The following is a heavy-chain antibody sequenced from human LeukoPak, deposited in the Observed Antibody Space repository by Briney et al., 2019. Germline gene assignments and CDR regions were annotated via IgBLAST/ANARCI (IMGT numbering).Heavy chain of an antibody. D-gene: IGHD2-2*01. Sequence: ASVKVSCKASGYTFTGYYMHWVRQAPGQGLEWMGWINPNSGGTNYAQKFQGRVTMTRDTSISTAYMELSRLRSDDTAVYYCARDYRHCSSTSCYGGWFDPWGQGTLVTVSS. V-gene: IGHV1-2*02. CDR3: ARDYRHCSSTSCYGGWFDP. J-gene: IGHJ5*02. CDR2: INPNSGGT. CDR1: GYTFTGYY.